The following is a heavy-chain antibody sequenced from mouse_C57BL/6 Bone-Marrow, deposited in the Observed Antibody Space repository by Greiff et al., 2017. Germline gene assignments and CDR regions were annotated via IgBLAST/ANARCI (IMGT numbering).Heavy chain of an antibody. CDR1: GYTFTSYW. J-gene: IGHJ3*01. V-gene: IGHV1-52*01. CDR3: ARSTYDYAWFAY. Sequence: QVQLQQPGAELVRPGSSVKLSCKASGYTFTSYWMHWVKQRPIQGLEWIGNIDPSDSATHYNQKFKDKATLTVDKSSSTAYMQLRSLTSEDSAVYYYARSTYDYAWFAYWGQGTLVTVSA. CDR2: IDPSDSAT. D-gene: IGHD2-4*01.